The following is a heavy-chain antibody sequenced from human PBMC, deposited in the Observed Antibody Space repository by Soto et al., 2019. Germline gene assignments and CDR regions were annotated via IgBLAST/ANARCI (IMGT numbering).Heavy chain of an antibody. D-gene: IGHD4-17*01. CDR3: AKGTSTTVFAFNDY. Sequence: EVQLVESGGGLVQPGRSLRLSCAASGFTFDDYAMHWVRQGPGKGLERVSSISWNSGNLGYADSVKGRFTISRDNAKNSLYLQMNRLRGEDTALYYCAKGTSTTVFAFNDYWGQGTLVTVSS. CDR2: ISWNSGNL. V-gene: IGHV3-9*01. CDR1: GFTFDDYA. J-gene: IGHJ4*02.